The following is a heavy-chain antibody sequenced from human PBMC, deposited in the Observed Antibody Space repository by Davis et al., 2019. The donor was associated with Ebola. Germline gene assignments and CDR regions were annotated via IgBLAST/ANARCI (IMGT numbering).Heavy chain of an antibody. CDR2: IYSGGST. CDR3: ARSYCSSTSCYWGHLRGMDV. Sequence: GGSLRLSCAASGFTVSSNYMSWVRQAPGKGLEWVSVIYSGGSTYYADSVKGRFTISRDNSKNTLYLQMNSLRAEDTAVYYCARSYCSSTSCYWGHLRGMDVWGQGTTVTVSS. J-gene: IGHJ6*02. D-gene: IGHD2-2*01. V-gene: IGHV3-53*01. CDR1: GFTVSSNY.